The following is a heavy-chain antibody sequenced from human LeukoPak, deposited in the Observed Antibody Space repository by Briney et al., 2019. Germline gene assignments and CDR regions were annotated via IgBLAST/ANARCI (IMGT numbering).Heavy chain of an antibody. V-gene: IGHV4-59*08. J-gene: IGHJ4*02. CDR1: GGSISSYY. CDR2: IYYSGGT. D-gene: IGHD3-22*01. Sequence: PSETLSLTCTVSGGSISSYYWSWIRQPPGKGLEWIGYIYYSGGTNYNPSLKSRVTISVDTSKNQFSLKLSSVTAADTAVYYCARHQAAYYYDSSGLDYWGQGTLVTVSS. CDR3: ARHQAAYYYDSSGLDY.